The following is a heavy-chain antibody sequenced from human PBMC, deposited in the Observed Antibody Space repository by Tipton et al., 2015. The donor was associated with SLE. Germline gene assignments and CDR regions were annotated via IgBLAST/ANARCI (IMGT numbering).Heavy chain of an antibody. Sequence: TLSLTCTVSGGSISSYYWRWIRQPPGKGLEWMGYIYYSGSTNYNPSLKSRVTISVDTSRNQFSLKLSSVAPADTAVYYCARGPSIPYSSSWYGIDYWGQGTLVTVSS. CDR1: GGSISSYY. CDR3: ARGPSIPYSSSWYGIDY. D-gene: IGHD6-13*01. CDR2: IYYSGST. J-gene: IGHJ4*02. V-gene: IGHV4-59*01.